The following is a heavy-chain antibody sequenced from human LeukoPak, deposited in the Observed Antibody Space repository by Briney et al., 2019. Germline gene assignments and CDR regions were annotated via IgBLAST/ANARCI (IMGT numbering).Heavy chain of an antibody. J-gene: IGHJ4*02. Sequence: GGSLRLSCAASGFTFSTYAMHWVRQAPGKGLECVAVIWFDGSNKYYADSVKGRFTISRDNSKNTLYLQMNSLRAEDTAVYYCARDQSGYDFGFDYWGQGALVTVSS. CDR3: ARDQSGYDFGFDY. D-gene: IGHD5-12*01. CDR1: GFTFSTYA. CDR2: IWFDGSNK. V-gene: IGHV3-33*01.